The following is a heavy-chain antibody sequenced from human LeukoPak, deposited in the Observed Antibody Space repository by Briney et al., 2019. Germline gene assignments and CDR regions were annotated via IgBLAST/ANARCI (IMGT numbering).Heavy chain of an antibody. J-gene: IGHJ4*02. CDR2: IKQDGSEK. CDR1: GFXFSSYW. Sequence: GGSLRLSCAASGFXFSSYWISWVRQAPGKGLEWVANIKQDGSEKYYVDSVKGRFTISRDNAKNSLYLQMNSLRAEDTAVYYCARGEGLGNWGQGTLVTVSS. CDR3: ARGEGLGN. D-gene: IGHD3/OR15-3a*01. V-gene: IGHV3-7*05.